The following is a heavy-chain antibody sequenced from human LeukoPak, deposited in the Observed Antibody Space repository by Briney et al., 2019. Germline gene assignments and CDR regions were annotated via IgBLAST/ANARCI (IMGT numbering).Heavy chain of an antibody. CDR1: GGSISSYY. CDR2: IHTSGST. V-gene: IGHV4-4*07. D-gene: IGHD3-10*01. J-gene: IGHJ4*02. Sequence: SETLSLTCTVSGGSISSYYWSWIRQPAGKGLEWIGRIHTSGSTNYNPSLKSRVTMSVDTSKNQFSLKLSSVTAADTAVYYCARVYYYGSGSYYHYYFDYWGQGTLVTVSS. CDR3: ARVYYYGSGSYYHYYFDY.